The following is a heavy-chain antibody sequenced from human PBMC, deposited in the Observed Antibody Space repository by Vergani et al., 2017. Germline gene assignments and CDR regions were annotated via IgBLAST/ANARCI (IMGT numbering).Heavy chain of an antibody. CDR2: IYPADSDT. Sequence: EVELVQSGPEMRKPGESLKISCKGSEYSSGNYWIGGVRQMPGKGLEWMGIIYPADSDTRYSPSFQGQVTISADKSISTAFLQWDSLKASDTALYYCARHTTYTDSWGQGTLVTVSS. CDR1: EYSSGNYW. CDR3: ARHTTYTDS. J-gene: IGHJ4*02. V-gene: IGHV5-51*01. D-gene: IGHD1-1*01.